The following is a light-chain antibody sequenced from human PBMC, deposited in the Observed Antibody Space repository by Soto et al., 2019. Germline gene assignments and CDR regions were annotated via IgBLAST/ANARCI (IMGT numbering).Light chain of an antibody. CDR1: SSNIGSKT. CDR3: AAWDDSLDGHVV. J-gene: IGLJ2*01. Sequence: QSVLTQPPSASGTPGQRVTISCSGSSSNIGSKTVNWYQQLPGTAPKVLIYNNNQRPSGVPDRFSGSKSGTSASLAISGLQYEDEADYYCAAWDDSLDGHVVFGGGTKVTVL. V-gene: IGLV1-44*01. CDR2: NNN.